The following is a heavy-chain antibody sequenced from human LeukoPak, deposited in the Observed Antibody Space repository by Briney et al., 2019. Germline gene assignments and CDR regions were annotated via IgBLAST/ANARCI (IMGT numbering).Heavy chain of an antibody. J-gene: IGHJ4*02. D-gene: IGHD3-22*01. CDR2: IRSKAYGGTT. Sequence: PGGSLRPSCTASGFTFGDYAMSWFRQAPGKGLEWVGFIRSKAYGGTTEYAASVKGRFTISRDDSKSIAYLQMNSLKTEDTAVYYCTRDLYDSSGYVDYWGQGTLVTVSS. CDR3: TRDLYDSSGYVDY. V-gene: IGHV3-49*03. CDR1: GFTFGDYA.